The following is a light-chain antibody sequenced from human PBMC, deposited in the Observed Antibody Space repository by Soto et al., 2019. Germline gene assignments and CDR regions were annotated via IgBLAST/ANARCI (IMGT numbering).Light chain of an antibody. J-gene: IGKJ5*01. V-gene: IGKV3-20*01. CDR3: QQYGSSPST. Sequence: ESVLTPSPGTLSFSPAARSTLSFRSSQSVSSSYLAWYQQKPGQAPRLLIYGASSRATGIPDRFSGSGSGTEFTLTISRLEPEDFAVYYCQQYGSSPSTFGQGTRLEIK. CDR2: GAS. CDR1: QSVSSSY.